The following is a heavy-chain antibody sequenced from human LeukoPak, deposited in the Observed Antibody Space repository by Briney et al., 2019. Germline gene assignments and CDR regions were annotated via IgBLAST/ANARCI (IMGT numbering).Heavy chain of an antibody. V-gene: IGHV4-39*02. CDR3: ARDNPPQYNSGWFAY. CDR1: GGSISSRSYY. J-gene: IGHJ4*02. Sequence: SETLSLTCNVSGGSISSRSYYWGWIRQPPGKGLEWIGTIYYSGSTYYNPSLKSRVTISVDTSNNQSSLNLSSVTAADTAVYYCARDNPPQYNSGWFAYWGQGTLVTVSS. CDR2: IYYSGST. D-gene: IGHD6-19*01.